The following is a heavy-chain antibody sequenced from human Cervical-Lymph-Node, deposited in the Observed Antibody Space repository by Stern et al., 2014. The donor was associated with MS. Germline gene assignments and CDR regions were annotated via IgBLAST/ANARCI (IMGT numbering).Heavy chain of an antibody. Sequence: QEQLVQSGSELKKPGASVKVSCKASGYMFSDHALNWVRQAPGQGLEWMGWIHTNNGKPTYDQGFTGRFVFSLDTSVNTAFLEISELKAEDTAVYYCARDGNDEETTVTTYWGQGTLITVSS. CDR3: ARDGNDEETTVTTY. V-gene: IGHV7-4-1*02. CDR1: GYMFSDHA. CDR2: IHTNNGKP. J-gene: IGHJ4*02. D-gene: IGHD4-17*01.